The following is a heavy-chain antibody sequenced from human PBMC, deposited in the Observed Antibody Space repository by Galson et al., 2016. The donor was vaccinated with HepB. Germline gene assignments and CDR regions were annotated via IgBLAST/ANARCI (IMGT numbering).Heavy chain of an antibody. Sequence: PRLSCAASGFTISSNYVSWVRQAPGKGLEYISVTHPGGTAYFADALKGRFIVSGDNSKNTLYLQMHSLRAEDTAVYYCARDLNYWGQGTLVTVSS. CDR2: THPGGTA. CDR3: ARDLNY. CDR1: GFTISSNY. V-gene: IGHV3-53*01. J-gene: IGHJ4*02.